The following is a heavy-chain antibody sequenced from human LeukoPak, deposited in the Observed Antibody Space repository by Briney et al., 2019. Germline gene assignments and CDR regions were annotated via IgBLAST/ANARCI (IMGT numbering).Heavy chain of an antibody. D-gene: IGHD6-13*01. CDR3: ASLDSSWYAVDY. V-gene: IGHV3-30*03. CDR1: GFTFNTYG. J-gene: IGHJ4*02. CDR2: ISYDGSNK. Sequence: GGSLRLSCAASGFTFNTYGMHWVRQAPGKGLEWVAVISYDGSNKYYADSVKGRFTISRDNSKNTLYLQMNSLRAEDTAVYYCASLDSSWYAVDYWGQGTLVTVSS.